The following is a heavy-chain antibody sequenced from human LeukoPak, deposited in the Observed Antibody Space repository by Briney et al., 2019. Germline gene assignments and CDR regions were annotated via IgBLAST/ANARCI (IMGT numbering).Heavy chain of an antibody. D-gene: IGHD2-2*01. CDR1: GGSFSGCY. CDR2: INHSGST. V-gene: IGHV4-34*01. J-gene: IGHJ4*02. Sequence: SETLSLTCAVYGGSFSGCYWSWIRQPPGKGLEWIGEINHSGSTNYNPSLKSRVTISVDTSKNQFSLKLSSVTAADTAVYYCARGRAAISYWGQGTLVTVSS. CDR3: ARGRAAISY.